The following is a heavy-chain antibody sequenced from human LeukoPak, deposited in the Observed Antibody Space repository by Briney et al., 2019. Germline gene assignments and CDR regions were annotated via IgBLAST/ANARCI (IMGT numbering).Heavy chain of an antibody. CDR2: TYYTSKWNN. J-gene: IGHJ4*02. D-gene: IGHD3-22*01. V-gene: IGHV6-1*01. CDR3: ARGYHISGFGS. Sequence: SQTLSLTCAISGDSVSNSNAAWHWFRQSPSTGLEWLGRTYYTSKWNNDYAVSVKSRIAINPDTPKNQFSLQLSSVTPEDTAVYYCARGYHISGFGSWGQGTLVTVSS. CDR1: GDSVSNSNAA.